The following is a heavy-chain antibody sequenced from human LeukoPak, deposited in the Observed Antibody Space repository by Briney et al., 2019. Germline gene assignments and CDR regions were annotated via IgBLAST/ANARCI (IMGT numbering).Heavy chain of an antibody. V-gene: IGHV3-23*01. CDR1: GFTFSSYA. CDR2: ISGSGGST. J-gene: IGHJ4*02. CDR3: AIAASRTIFGVVRFDY. Sequence: GGSLRLSCAASGFTFSSYAMSWVRQAPGKGLEWVSAISGSGGSTYYADSVKGRCTISRDNSKHTLYLQMNRLRVEDTAVYYCAIAASRTIFGVVRFDYWGQGTLVTVSS. D-gene: IGHD3-3*01.